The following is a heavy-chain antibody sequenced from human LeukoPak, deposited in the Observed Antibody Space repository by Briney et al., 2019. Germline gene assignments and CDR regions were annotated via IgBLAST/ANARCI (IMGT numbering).Heavy chain of an antibody. CDR3: AAGRELLR. V-gene: IGHV1-69*05. CDR2: IIPIFGTA. D-gene: IGHD3-10*01. CDR1: GGTFSSYA. J-gene: IGHJ4*02. Sequence: SVKVSCKASGGTFSSYAISWVRQAPGQGLEWMGGIIPIFGTANYAQKFQERVTITRDMSTSTAYMELSSLRSEDTAEYYCAAGRELLRWGQGTLVTVSS.